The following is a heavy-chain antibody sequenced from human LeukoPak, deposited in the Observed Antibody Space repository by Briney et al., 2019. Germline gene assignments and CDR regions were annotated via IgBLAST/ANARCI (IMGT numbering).Heavy chain of an antibody. J-gene: IGHJ5*02. CDR1: GGSFSGYY. D-gene: IGHD2-21*02. CDR2: INHSGST. Sequence: SETLSLTCAVYGGSFSGYYWSWIRRPPGKGLEWIGEINHSGSTNYNPSLKSRVTISVDTSKNQFSLKLSSVTAADTAVYYCARRVTYNWFDPWGQGTLVTVSS. V-gene: IGHV4-34*01. CDR3: ARRVTYNWFDP.